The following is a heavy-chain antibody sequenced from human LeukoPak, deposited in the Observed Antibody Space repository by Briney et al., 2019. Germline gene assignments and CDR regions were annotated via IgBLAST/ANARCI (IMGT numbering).Heavy chain of an antibody. D-gene: IGHD2-15*01. V-gene: IGHV4-61*02. Sequence: SETLSLTCTVSGGSISSGSYYWSWIRQPAGKGLAWIGRTYTSGSTNYNPSLKSRVTISVGTSKNQVSLKLSSVTAADTAVYYCARSPIAGPYYYYYMDVWGKGTTVTISS. CDR3: ARSPIAGPYYYYYMDV. CDR2: TYTSGST. J-gene: IGHJ6*03. CDR1: GGSISSGSYY.